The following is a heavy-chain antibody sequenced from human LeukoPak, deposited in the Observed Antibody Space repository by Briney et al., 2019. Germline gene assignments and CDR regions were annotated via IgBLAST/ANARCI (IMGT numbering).Heavy chain of an antibody. CDR2: IKYDGNEE. J-gene: IGHJ6*02. CDR1: GFTFSSYW. CDR3: ARAEKYDFWSGNYYYGMDV. Sequence: GSLRLSCAASGFTFSSYWMSWMRQAPGKGLEWVANIKYDGNEEYYVDSVKGRFTISRDNAKNPLYLQLNSLRVEDTAVYYCARAEKYDFWSGNYYYGMDVWGQGTTVTVSS. V-gene: IGHV3-7*01. D-gene: IGHD3-3*01.